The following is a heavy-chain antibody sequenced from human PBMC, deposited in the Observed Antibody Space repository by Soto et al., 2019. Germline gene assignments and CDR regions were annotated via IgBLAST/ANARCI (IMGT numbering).Heavy chain of an antibody. CDR2: INDSGST. V-gene: IGHV4-31*03. D-gene: IGHD2-8*01. CDR3: ARWGGFCPDAVCPAPFYX. CDR1: GGSIRSAGHY. J-gene: IGHJ5*02. Sequence: TLSLTCTVSGGSIRSAGHYWSWIRQHPGKGLEWVGYINDSGSTFYNPSLMSRLKISVDTSEHQFSLGLTSVTAADTAVYFCARWGGFCPDAVCPAPFYXWGQGTLVTVSX.